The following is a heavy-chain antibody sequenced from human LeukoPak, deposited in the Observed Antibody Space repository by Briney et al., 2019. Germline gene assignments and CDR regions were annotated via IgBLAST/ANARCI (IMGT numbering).Heavy chain of an antibody. V-gene: IGHV1-2*02. J-gene: IGHJ4*02. CDR1: GYTFTGYY. D-gene: IGHD2-15*01. CDR3: ARGYCSGGSCFKLDY. CDR2: INPNSGGT. Sequence: ASVKVSCKASGYTFTGYYMHWVRQPPGQRLEWMGWINPNSGGTNYAQKFQGRVTMTRDTSISTAYMELSRLRSDDTAVYYCARGYCSGGSCFKLDYWGQGTLVTVSS.